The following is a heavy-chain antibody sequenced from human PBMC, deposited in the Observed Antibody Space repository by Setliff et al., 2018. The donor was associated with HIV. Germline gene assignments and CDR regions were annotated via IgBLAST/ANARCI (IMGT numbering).Heavy chain of an antibody. CDR3: DRNSLYLQMKGLRAEDTAVYYCARGLSFYDPGGFDY. CDR1: GGLISTGGYS. J-gene: IGHJ4*02. D-gene: IGHD3-10*01. CDR2: IYHSGNN. V-gene: IGHV4-30-2*01. Sequence: SETLSLTCTVSGGLISTGGYSWSWIRQPPGKGLECIGYIYHSGNNYYNPSLNSRASISVDRSKNHFSLRLSSVKGRFTISRDNDRNSLYLQMKGLRAEDTAVYYCARGLSFYDPGGFDYWGQGTLVTVSS.